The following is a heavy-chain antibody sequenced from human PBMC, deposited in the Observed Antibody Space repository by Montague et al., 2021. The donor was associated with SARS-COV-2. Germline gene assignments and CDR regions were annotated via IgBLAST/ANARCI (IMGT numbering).Heavy chain of an antibody. CDR3: AKDLEEFITIFGVVTKSPLGMDV. V-gene: IGHV3-23*03. CDR1: GFTFSSYA. J-gene: IGHJ6*02. D-gene: IGHD3-3*01. CDR2: IYSGGSST. Sequence: SLRLSCAASGFTFSSYAMSWVRQAPGKGLEWVSVIYSGGSSTYYSDSVKVLFTISRDNSKNTLYLQMNSLRAEDTAVYYCAKDLEEFITIFGVVTKSPLGMDVWGQGTTVTVSS.